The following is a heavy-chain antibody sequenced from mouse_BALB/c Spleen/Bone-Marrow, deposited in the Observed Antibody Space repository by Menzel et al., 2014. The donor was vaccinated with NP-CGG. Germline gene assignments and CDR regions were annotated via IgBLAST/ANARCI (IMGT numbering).Heavy chain of an antibody. CDR3: ARRDYYYGMDY. V-gene: IGHV4-1*02. D-gene: IGHD3-3*01. Sequence: AAEGVDFSRYWMSWVRQAPGKGVEWIGEINPDSRTINSTPSLKDKFIISRDKGKNTLYLEMSKVRSEDTALYYCARRDYYYGMDYWGQGTSVTVSS. J-gene: IGHJ4*01. CDR2: INPDSRTI. CDR1: GVDFSRYW.